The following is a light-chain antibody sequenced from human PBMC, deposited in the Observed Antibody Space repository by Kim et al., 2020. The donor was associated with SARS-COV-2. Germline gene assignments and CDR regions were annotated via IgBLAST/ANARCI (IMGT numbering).Light chain of an antibody. V-gene: IGLV3-1*01. CDR1: KLGDKY. CDR3: QAWDTRVV. CDR2: ENS. J-gene: IGLJ2*01. Sequence: PGSPGQTASITCSGDKLGDKYASWYQQKPGQSPVLVIYENSKRPSGIPERFSGSNSGNTATLTISGTQAMDEADYYCQAWDTRVVFGGGTQLTVL.